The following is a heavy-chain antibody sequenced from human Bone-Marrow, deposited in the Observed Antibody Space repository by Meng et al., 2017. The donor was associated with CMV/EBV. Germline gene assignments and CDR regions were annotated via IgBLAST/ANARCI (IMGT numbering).Heavy chain of an antibody. CDR1: GGTFSNYA. D-gene: IGHD2-2*01. V-gene: IGHV1-69*10. Sequence: SVKVSCKPSGGTFSNYAVSWVRQAPGQGLEWMGGIIPILDITNYAQKFQGRVTITADKSTSTAYMELSSLRSEDTAVYYCARVEGYCSSTSCYGWFDPWGQGTLVTVSS. CDR3: ARVEGYCSSTSCYGWFDP. J-gene: IGHJ5*02. CDR2: IIPILDIT.